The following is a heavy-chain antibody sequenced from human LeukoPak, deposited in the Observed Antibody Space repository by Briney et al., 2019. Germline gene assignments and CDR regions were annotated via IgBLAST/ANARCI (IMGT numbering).Heavy chain of an antibody. CDR3: ATRGDYGDYWYYFDY. D-gene: IGHD4-17*01. CDR1: GFTVSSNY. Sequence: GGSLRLSCAASGFTVSSNYMSWVRQAPGKGLEWVSVIYSGGSGGSTYYADSVKGRFTISRDNPKNTLYLQMNSLRAEDTAVYYCATRGDYGDYWYYFDYWGQGTLVTVSS. V-gene: IGHV3-53*01. J-gene: IGHJ4*02. CDR2: IYSGGSGGST.